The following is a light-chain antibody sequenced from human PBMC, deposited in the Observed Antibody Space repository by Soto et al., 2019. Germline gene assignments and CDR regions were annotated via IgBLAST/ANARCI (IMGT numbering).Light chain of an antibody. J-gene: IGKJ1*01. V-gene: IGKV1-5*01. Sequence: DIQMTQSPSTLSASVGDRVTVTCRASQSIPGWLAWYQQKPGKAPKLLIYDVSSLESGVPSRFSGTGSGTEFTLTISSLQPDDFATYYCQQSNSYSQTFGQGTKVDIK. CDR3: QQSNSYSQT. CDR2: DVS. CDR1: QSIPGW.